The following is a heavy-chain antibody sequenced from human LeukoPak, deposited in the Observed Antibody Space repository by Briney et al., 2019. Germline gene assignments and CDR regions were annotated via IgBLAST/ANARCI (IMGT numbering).Heavy chain of an antibody. CDR1: GFTFSSYG. D-gene: IGHD3-22*01. CDR3: AMVPYDSSGYSVP. CDR2: ISYDGSNK. Sequence: PGWSLRLSCAASGFTFSSYGMHWVRQAPGKGLEWVVVISYDGSNKYYADSVKGRFTISRDNSKNTLYLQMNSLRAEDTAVYYCAMVPYDSSGYSVPRGQGTLVTVSS. V-gene: IGHV3-30*03. J-gene: IGHJ5*02.